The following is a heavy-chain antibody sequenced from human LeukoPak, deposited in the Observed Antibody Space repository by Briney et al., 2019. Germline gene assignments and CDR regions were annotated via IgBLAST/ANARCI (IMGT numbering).Heavy chain of an antibody. CDR2: ISWNSGSI. CDR3: AKVHCGGDCFDAFDI. V-gene: IGHV3-9*03. CDR1: GFTFDDYA. J-gene: IGHJ3*02. Sequence: GGSLRLSCAASGFTFDDYAMHWVRQAPGKGLKWVSGISWNSGSIGYADSVKGRFTISRDIAKNSLYLQMNSLRAEDMALYYCAKVHCGGDCFDAFDIWGQGTMVTVSS. D-gene: IGHD2-21*02.